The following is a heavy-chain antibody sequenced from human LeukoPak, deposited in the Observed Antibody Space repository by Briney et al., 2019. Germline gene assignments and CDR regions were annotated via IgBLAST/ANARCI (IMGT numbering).Heavy chain of an antibody. Sequence: SETLSLTCSVSGGSIGSGDYFWTWIRQHPGKGLEYIGYLFSNGSAYYSPSLRSRLTISGDTSKTQLSLELNSVTAADTAVYYCARHFSGSDTHDAFDIWGQGTMVTVSS. CDR3: ARHFSGSDTHDAFDI. J-gene: IGHJ3*02. D-gene: IGHD1-26*01. V-gene: IGHV4-31*03. CDR2: LFSNGSA. CDR1: GGSIGSGDYF.